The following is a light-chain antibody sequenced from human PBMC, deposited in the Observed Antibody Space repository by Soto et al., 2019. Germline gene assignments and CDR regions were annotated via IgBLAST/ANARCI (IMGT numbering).Light chain of an antibody. CDR1: QSISSW. J-gene: IGKJ5*01. CDR2: KAS. CDR3: QQYNSYPYT. Sequence: DIQMTQSPSTLTASVGDRFTITCRASQSISSWLAWYQEKTGKAPKLLIYKASSLESGVPSRFSGSGSGTEFTLTISSLQPDDFATYYCQQYNSYPYTFGQGTRLEIK. V-gene: IGKV1-5*03.